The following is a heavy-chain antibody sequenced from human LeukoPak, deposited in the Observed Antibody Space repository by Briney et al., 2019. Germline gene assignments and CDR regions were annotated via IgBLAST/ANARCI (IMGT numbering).Heavy chain of an antibody. D-gene: IGHD3-22*01. Sequence: GASVKVSCKASGYTFISYAMHWVRQAPGQRLEWMGWINAGNGNTKYLQKFQGRVTIIRDTSASTAYMELSSLRSEDSAVYYCARGGEKYYYDSSDYPRHADYWGQGTLVTVSS. J-gene: IGHJ4*02. CDR3: ARGGEKYYYDSSDYPRHADY. V-gene: IGHV1-3*01. CDR2: INAGNGNT. CDR1: GYTFISYA.